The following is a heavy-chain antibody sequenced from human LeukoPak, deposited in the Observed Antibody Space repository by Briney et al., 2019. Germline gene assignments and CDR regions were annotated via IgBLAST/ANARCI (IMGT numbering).Heavy chain of an antibody. J-gene: IGHJ4*02. Sequence: PSETLSLTCTVSGGSISSYCWSWIRQPPGKGLEWIGYIYNSGSTNYNPSLKSRVTISVDTSKKQLSLKLNSVTAADTALYYCARAFRGVFDYWGQGTLVTVSS. CDR2: IYNSGST. CDR1: GGSISSYC. V-gene: IGHV4-59*08. D-gene: IGHD3-10*01. CDR3: ARAFRGVFDY.